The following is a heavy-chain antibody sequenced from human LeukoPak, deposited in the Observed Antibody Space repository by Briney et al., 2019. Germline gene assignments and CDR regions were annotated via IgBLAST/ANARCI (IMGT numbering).Heavy chain of an antibody. V-gene: IGHV3-73*01. Sequence: TGGSLKLSCAVSGFSFSDSSIHWVRQASGKGLEWVGHIRSKANSYATAYAASVKGRFTISRDDSKNTAYLYMSSLKTEDTAVYYCTRRVGQWLSRFDYWGQGTLVTVSS. CDR2: IRSKANSYAT. CDR3: TRRVGQWLSRFDY. D-gene: IGHD6-19*01. J-gene: IGHJ4*02. CDR1: GFSFSDSS.